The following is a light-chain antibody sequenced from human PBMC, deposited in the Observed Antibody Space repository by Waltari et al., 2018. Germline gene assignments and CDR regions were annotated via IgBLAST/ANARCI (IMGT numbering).Light chain of an antibody. CDR1: NSHLGSNY. Sequence: QSVLTQPPSASETPGQRVTISCSGSNSHLGSNYLYWYQQLPGTAPKLLIYRNNQRPSGVPDRFSASKSGTSASLAISGLRSEDEAVYYCASWDDSHYVFGTGTQVTVL. CDR2: RNN. CDR3: ASWDDSHYV. J-gene: IGLJ1*01. V-gene: IGLV1-47*01.